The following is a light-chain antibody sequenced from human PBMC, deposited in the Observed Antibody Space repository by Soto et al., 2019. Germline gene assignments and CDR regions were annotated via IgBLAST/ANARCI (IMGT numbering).Light chain of an antibody. CDR2: GAS. V-gene: IGKV3-15*01. Sequence: EIVMTQSPATLSVSPGERATLSCRASQSVSSNLAWYQQKPGQAPRLLMYGASTRATVIPARFSGSGSGTEFTLTISGLQSEDFALYYCQQYQNLWTFGQGTKVDI. CDR1: QSVSSN. J-gene: IGKJ1*01. CDR3: QQYQNLWT.